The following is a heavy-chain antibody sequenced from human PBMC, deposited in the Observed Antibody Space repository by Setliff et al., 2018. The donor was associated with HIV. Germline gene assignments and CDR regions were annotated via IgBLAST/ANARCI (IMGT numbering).Heavy chain of an antibody. CDR3: ARRDGRSMNAFQI. CDR1: DYTFTTYW. D-gene: IGHD2-21*01. Sequence: GESLKISCKALDYTFTTYWIAWVRQMPGEGLERMGIIYPDDSDIRYNPSFQNQITISADKSIATAYLQLNNLKASDTATYYCARRDGRSMNAFQIWGPGTMVTVSS. V-gene: IGHV5-51*01. J-gene: IGHJ3*01. CDR2: IYPDDSDI.